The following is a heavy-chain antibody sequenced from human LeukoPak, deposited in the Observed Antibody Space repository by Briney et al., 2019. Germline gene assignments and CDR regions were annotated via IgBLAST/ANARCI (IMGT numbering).Heavy chain of an antibody. J-gene: IGHJ3*02. V-gene: IGHV3-33*06. CDR3: AKGSNHWGSVAFDI. D-gene: IGHD7-27*01. CDR2: IWYDGSNK. Sequence: GRSLRLSCAASGFTFSSYGMHWVRQAPGKGLEWVAVIWYDGSNKYYADSVKGRFTISRDNSKNTLYLQMNSLRAEDTAVYYCAKGSNHWGSVAFDIWGQGTMVTVSS. CDR1: GFTFSSYG.